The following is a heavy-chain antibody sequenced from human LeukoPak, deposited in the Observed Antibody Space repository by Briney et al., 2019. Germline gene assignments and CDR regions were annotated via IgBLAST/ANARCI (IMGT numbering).Heavy chain of an antibody. D-gene: IGHD6-13*01. CDR3: ARWSGSWENNWFDP. CDR2: VYYKGTT. V-gene: IGHV4-39*07. Sequence: KSSETLSLTCTVSSGSINSDSHYWGWIRQPPGKGLEWIGSVYYKGTTQYNPSLKSRATMSVDTSNNRFSLSLTSATAADTGMYYCARWSGSWENNWFDPWGQGILVTVSS. CDR1: SGSINSDSHY. J-gene: IGHJ5*02.